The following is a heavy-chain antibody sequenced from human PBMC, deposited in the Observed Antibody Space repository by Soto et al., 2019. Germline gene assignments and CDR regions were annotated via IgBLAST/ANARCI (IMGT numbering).Heavy chain of an antibody. J-gene: IGHJ5*02. CDR3: ATPYYYNH. D-gene: IGHD3-22*01. CDR2: ITDDSSHI. V-gene: IGHV3-11*06. Sequence: PGGSLRLSCAASGFTFSDYYMSWIRQAPGKGLEWLASITDDSSHIDYADSVRGRFTVSRDNARKSVYLQMDSLGAEDTAIYYCATPYYYNHWGPGTLVTVSS. CDR1: GFTFSDYY.